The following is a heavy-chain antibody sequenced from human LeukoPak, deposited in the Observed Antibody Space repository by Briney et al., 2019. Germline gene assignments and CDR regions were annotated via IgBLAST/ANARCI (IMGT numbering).Heavy chain of an antibody. CDR1: GGTFSSYA. J-gene: IGHJ4*02. Sequence: PEASVKVSCKASGGTFSSYAISWVRQAPGQGLEWMGGIIPIFGTANYAQKFQGRVTITADESTSTAYMELSSLRSEDTAVYYCAREGSSGWYEWGQGTLVTVSS. CDR3: AREGSSGWYE. CDR2: IIPIFGTA. V-gene: IGHV1-69*13. D-gene: IGHD6-19*01.